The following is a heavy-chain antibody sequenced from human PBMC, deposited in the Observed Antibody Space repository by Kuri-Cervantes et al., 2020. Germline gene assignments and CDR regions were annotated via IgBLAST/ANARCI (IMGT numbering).Heavy chain of an antibody. J-gene: IGHJ4*02. D-gene: IGHD6-19*01. CDR3: AREGIAVAGTFDY. Sequence: GGSLRLSCAASGFTFDDYTMHWVRQAPGKGLEWVSLISWDGGSKYYADSVKGRFTISRDNSKNTLYLQMNSLRAEDTAVYYCAREGIAVAGTFDYWGQGTLVTVSS. CDR1: GFTFDDYT. V-gene: IGHV3-43*01. CDR2: ISWDGGSK.